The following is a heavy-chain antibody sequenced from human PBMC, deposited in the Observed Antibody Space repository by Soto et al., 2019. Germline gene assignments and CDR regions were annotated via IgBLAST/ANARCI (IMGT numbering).Heavy chain of an antibody. D-gene: IGHD5-12*01. V-gene: IGHV3-33*01. CDR1: GFTFSSYG. CDR3: ARDLATMAY. CDR2: IWYDGSNK. Sequence: QVQLVESGGGVVQPGRSLRLSCAASGFTFSSYGMHWVRQAPGKGLEWVAVIWYDGSNKYYADSVKGRFTISRDNSKNTLYLQMNSLRAEDTAVYYCARDLATMAYWGQGTLVTVSS. J-gene: IGHJ4*02.